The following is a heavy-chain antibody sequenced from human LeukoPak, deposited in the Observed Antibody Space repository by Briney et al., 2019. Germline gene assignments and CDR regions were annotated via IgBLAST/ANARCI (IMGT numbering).Heavy chain of an antibody. CDR1: GFTFSTSG. CDR2: IQYDGDFK. J-gene: IGHJ4*02. Sequence: GGSLRLSCAASGFTFSTSGMHWVRQAPGKGLEWVTFIQYDGDFKYYADSVKGRFIVSRDNPKNTVYLQMNSLRADDTAVYHRGREDCGGGRCCSAYWGQGTLVTVAS. D-gene: IGHD2-15*01. CDR3: GREDCGGGRCCSAY. V-gene: IGHV3-30*02.